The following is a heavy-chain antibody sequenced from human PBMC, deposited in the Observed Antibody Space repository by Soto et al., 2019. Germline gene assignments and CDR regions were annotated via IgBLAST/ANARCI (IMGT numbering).Heavy chain of an antibody. CDR1: GFTFSSYS. CDR3: AKGIAAASLAFDY. CDR2: ISSSSSYI. V-gene: IGHV3-21*01. J-gene: IGHJ4*02. Sequence: GGSLRLSCAASGFTFSSYSMNWVRQAPGKGLEWVSSISSSSSYIYYADSVKGRFTISRDNSKNSLYLQMNSLRAEDTAVYYCAKGIAAASLAFDYWGQGTLVTVSS. D-gene: IGHD6-13*01.